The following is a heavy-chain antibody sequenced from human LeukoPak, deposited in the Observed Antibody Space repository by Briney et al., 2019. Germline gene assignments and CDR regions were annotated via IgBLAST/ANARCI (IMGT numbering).Heavy chain of an antibody. CDR3: AMGPYYYDSSGYYY. D-gene: IGHD3-22*01. V-gene: IGHV3-74*01. CDR1: GFTFSSYW. CDR2: INSDGSST. J-gene: IGHJ4*02. Sequence: GGSLRLSCAASGFTFSSYWMHWVRQAPGKGLVWVSRINSDGSSTNYADSVKGRFTISRDNAKNTLYLQMNSLRAEDTAVYYCAMGPYYYDSSGYYYWGQGTLVTVSS.